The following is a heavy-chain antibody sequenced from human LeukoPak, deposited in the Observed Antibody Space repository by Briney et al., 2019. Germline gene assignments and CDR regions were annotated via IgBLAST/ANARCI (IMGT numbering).Heavy chain of an antibody. CDR3: ATSSHYSQRL. Sequence: MASGTLSLICAVSGGSISNSFWCNWVRQSPGKGLEWIGEIYQSGSTNYNPSLQSRVTISVDKSKNQFSLKLTSVTAADTAVYYCATSSHYSQRLWGQGTLVTVSS. J-gene: IGHJ4*02. CDR1: GGSISNSFW. CDR2: IYQSGST. V-gene: IGHV4-4*02. D-gene: IGHD3-10*01.